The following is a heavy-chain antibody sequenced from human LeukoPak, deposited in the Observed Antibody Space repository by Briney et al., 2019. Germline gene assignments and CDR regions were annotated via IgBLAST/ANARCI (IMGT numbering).Heavy chain of an antibody. CDR2: IYYSGST. Sequence: SETPSLTCTVSGGSISSYYWSWIRQPPGKGLEWIGYIYYSGSTNYNPSLKSRVTISVDTSKNQFSLKLSSVTAADTAVYYCARSIAAAGTFGYYGMDVWGQGTTVTVSS. J-gene: IGHJ6*02. CDR1: GGSISSYY. D-gene: IGHD6-13*01. CDR3: ARSIAAAGTFGYYGMDV. V-gene: IGHV4-59*01.